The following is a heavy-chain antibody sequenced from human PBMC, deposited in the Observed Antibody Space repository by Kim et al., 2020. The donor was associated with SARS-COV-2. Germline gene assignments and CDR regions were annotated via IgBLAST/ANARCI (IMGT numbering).Heavy chain of an antibody. CDR2: ISSSSSTI. CDR1: GFTFSSYS. Sequence: GGSLRLSCAASGFTFSSYSMNWVRQAPGKGLEWVSYISSSSSTIYYADSVKGRFTISRDNAKNSLYLQMNSLRDEDTAVYYCARTGVVVVYVGANYYYYYMDVWGKGTTVTVSS. D-gene: IGHD2-8*02. CDR3: ARTGVVVVYVGANYYYYYMDV. J-gene: IGHJ6*03. V-gene: IGHV3-48*02.